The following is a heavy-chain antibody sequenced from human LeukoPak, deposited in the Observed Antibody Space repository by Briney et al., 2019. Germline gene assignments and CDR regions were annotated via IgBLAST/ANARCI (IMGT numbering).Heavy chain of an antibody. CDR2: INHSGST. J-gene: IGHJ4*02. Sequence: SGTLSLTCAVYGGSFSGYYWSWIRQPPGKGLEWIGEINHSGSTNYNPSLKSRVTISVDTSKNQFSLKLSSVTAADTAVYYCARPQRYSMYALDYWGQGTLVTVSS. D-gene: IGHD5/OR15-5a*01. V-gene: IGHV4-34*01. CDR1: GGSFSGYY. CDR3: ARPQRYSMYALDY.